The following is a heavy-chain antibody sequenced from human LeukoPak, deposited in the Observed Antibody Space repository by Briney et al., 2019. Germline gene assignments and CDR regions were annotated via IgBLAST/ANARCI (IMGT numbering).Heavy chain of an antibody. D-gene: IGHD4-11*01. CDR2: IWHDGSSQ. Sequence: PGMSLRLSCAASKFTFSHFGMHWVRQAPAKGLEWVAVIWHDGSSQYYADSVKGRFTVSRDNSQKMLYLQMNSLRPEDTAVYYCAKDAQRGFDYSNSLEKWGQGTLVTVSA. V-gene: IGHV3-33*03. CDR1: KFTFSHFG. J-gene: IGHJ4*02. CDR3: AKDAQRGFDYSNSLEK.